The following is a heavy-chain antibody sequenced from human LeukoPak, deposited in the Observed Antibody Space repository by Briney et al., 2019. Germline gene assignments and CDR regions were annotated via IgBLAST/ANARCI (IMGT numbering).Heavy chain of an antibody. Sequence: SETLSLTCAVYGESFSGYYWSWIRQPPGKGLEWIGEINHSGTTNYNPSLKSRVTISVDASKNQFSLKLSSVTAADTAVYFCARVKYGDYSKDFDYWGQGTLVTVSS. CDR1: GESFSGYY. CDR2: INHSGTT. CDR3: ARVKYGDYSKDFDY. J-gene: IGHJ4*02. D-gene: IGHD4-17*01. V-gene: IGHV4-34*01.